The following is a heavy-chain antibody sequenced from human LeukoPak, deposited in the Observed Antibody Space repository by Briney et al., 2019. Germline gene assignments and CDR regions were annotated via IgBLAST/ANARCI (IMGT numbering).Heavy chain of an antibody. CDR2: IYHSGST. D-gene: IGHD6-6*01. Sequence: SETLSLTCTVSGGSISSGGYSWSWIRQPPGKGLEWIGYIYHSGSTYYNPSLNSRVTISVDRSKNQFSLKLSSVTAADTAVYYCARGEASSSSSWFGPWGQGTLVTVSS. CDR3: ARGEASSSSSWFGP. J-gene: IGHJ5*02. V-gene: IGHV4-30-2*01. CDR1: GGSISSGGYS.